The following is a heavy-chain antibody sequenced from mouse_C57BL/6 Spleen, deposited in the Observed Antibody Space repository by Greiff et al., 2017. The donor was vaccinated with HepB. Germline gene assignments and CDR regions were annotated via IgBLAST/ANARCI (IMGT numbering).Heavy chain of an antibody. CDR1: GYTFTDYN. CDR2: INPNNGGT. Sequence: EVQLMESGPELVKPGASVKMSCKASGYTFTDYNMHWVKQSHGKSLEWIGYINPNNGGTSYNQKFKGKATLTVNKSSSTAYMELRSLTSEDSAVYYCARGSSYVGWYFDVWGTGTTVTVSS. V-gene: IGHV1-22*01. J-gene: IGHJ1*03. CDR3: ARGSSYVGWYFDV. D-gene: IGHD1-1*01.